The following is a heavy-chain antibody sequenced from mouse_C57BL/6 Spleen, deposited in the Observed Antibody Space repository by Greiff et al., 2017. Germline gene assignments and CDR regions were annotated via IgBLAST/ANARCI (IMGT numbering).Heavy chain of an antibody. Sequence: DVQLQESGPGLVKPSQSLSLTCSVTGYSITSGYYWNWIRQFPGNKLEWMGYISYDGSNNYNPSLKNRISITRDTSKNQFFLKLNSVTTEDTATYYCARYSNPYYAMDYWGQGTSVTVSS. CDR1: GYSITSGYY. CDR3: ARYSNPYYAMDY. CDR2: ISYDGSN. D-gene: IGHD2-5*01. J-gene: IGHJ4*01. V-gene: IGHV3-6*01.